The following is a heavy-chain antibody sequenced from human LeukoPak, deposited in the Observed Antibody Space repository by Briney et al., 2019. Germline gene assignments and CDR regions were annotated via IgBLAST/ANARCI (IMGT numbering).Heavy chain of an antibody. CDR1: GFTFSKAW. J-gene: IGHJ4*02. CDR3: TRISLYDFPDS. CDR2: INEDGSQK. D-gene: IGHD5/OR15-5a*01. V-gene: IGHV3-7*05. Sequence: PGGSLRLSCAASGFTFSKAWMTWVRQAPGKGLEWVANINEDGSQKYYVDSVKGRFTISRDNAKNSLSLQMSSLRAEDTAFYYCTRISLYDFPDSWGQGTLVTVSS.